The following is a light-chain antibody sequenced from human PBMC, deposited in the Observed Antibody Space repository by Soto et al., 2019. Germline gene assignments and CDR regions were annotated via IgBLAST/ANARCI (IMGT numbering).Light chain of an antibody. CDR1: ESVGSF. V-gene: IGKV3-11*01. CDR2: DVS. CDR3: QQRSSWPALS. Sequence: EIVLTQSPATLSLSPGERATLSCRASESVGSFLAWYQHKPGQSPRLLIYDVSTRATGIPARFSGSGSGTDFTLTINSLEPEDFVVYYCQQRSSWPALSFGGGTKVDIK. J-gene: IGKJ4*01.